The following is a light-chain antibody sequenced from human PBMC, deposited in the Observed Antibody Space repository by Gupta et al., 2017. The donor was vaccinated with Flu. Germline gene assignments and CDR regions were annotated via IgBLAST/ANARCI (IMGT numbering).Light chain of an antibody. CDR3: QKYNRAPYI. CDR1: EAIGIY. Sequence: PSSLSASGGDRVTITCRAREAIGIYLAWYQQKPGRVPKLLISAASTWESGVPSRFSGGGSGTDFTLTISSLQPEDFATYYCQKYNRAPYIFGQGTKLEIK. V-gene: IGKV1-27*01. J-gene: IGKJ2*01. CDR2: AAS.